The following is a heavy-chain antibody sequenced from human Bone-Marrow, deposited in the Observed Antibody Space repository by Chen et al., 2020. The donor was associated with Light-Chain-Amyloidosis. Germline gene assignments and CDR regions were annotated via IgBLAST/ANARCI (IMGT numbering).Heavy chain of an antibody. CDR1: GFTFDDYP. D-gene: IGHD6-19*01. J-gene: IGHJ4*02. CDR2: ISWDGGRA. V-gene: IGHV3-43*01. Sequence: EVQLVESGGVVVQPGESLRLSCEASGFTFDDYPMHWVRQAPGESLEWVSLISWDGGRAYYADSLKGRFTISRDSSKNFLYLQMNSLSTEDTALYYCAKGQGGSGWHFDSWGQGTLVTVSS. CDR3: AKGQGGSGWHFDS.